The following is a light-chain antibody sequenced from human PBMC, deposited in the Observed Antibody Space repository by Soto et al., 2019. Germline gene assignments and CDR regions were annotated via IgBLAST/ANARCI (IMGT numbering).Light chain of an antibody. V-gene: IGLV2-14*03. CDR2: DVT. Sequence: ALTQPASVSGSPGQSITISCTGTSYDIGPYNYVSWYQQHPGKAPKLLIYDVTNRASGVSDRFSGSKSGRTASLTIFVLQAEDESDYYCSSYTSIIAVVFGGGTKVTVL. CDR1: SYDIGPYNY. J-gene: IGLJ6*01. CDR3: SSYTSIIAVV.